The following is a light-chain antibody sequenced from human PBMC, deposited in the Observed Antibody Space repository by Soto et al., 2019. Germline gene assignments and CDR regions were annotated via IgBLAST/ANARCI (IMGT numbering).Light chain of an antibody. Sequence: EIVMTQSPATLSVSQGERATLSCRASQSVSRNLAWYQQKPGQAPRLLIYATSTRATGIPDRFSGSGSGTEFTLTISSLQPEDFALYHCQQYDNKPPITFGQWTRLESK. CDR2: ATS. V-gene: IGKV3-15*01. J-gene: IGKJ5*01. CDR3: QQYDNKPPIT. CDR1: QSVSRN.